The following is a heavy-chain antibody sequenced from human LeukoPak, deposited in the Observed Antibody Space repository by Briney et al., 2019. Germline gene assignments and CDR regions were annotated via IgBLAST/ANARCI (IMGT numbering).Heavy chain of an antibody. V-gene: IGHV3-30*03. J-gene: IGHJ4*02. CDR2: ISYDGSNK. Sequence: GSLRLSCAASGFPFSSYGMPWVRPAPGKGLEWVAVISYDGSNKYYADSVKGRFTISRDNSKNTPYLQMNSLRAEDTAVYYCAPHYDSSDGRGQGTLVTVSS. CDR1: GFPFSSYG. CDR3: APHYDSSDG. D-gene: IGHD3-22*01.